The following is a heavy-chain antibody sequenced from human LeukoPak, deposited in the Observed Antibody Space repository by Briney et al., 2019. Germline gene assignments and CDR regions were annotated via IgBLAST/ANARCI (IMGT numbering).Heavy chain of an antibody. Sequence: ASVKVSCKASGGTFSSYAISWVRQAPGQGLEWMGGIIPIFGTANYAQKFQGRVTITADESMSTAYMELSSLRSDDTAVYYCARDRRVYYYDSSGHTRNMDVWGKGTTVTVSS. V-gene: IGHV1-69*13. CDR3: ARDRRVYYYDSSGHTRNMDV. CDR2: IIPIFGTA. D-gene: IGHD3-22*01. CDR1: GGTFSSYA. J-gene: IGHJ6*03.